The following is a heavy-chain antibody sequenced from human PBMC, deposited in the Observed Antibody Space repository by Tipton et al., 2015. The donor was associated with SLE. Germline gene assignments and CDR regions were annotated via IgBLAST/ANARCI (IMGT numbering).Heavy chain of an antibody. CDR2: IYYSGST. CDR1: GGSISSGDYY. CDR3: AREYEVWASFDY. Sequence: TLSLTCTVSGGSISSGDYYWSWIRQPPGKGLEWIGYIYYSGSTYYNPSLKSRVTISVDTSKIQFSLKLSSVTAADTAVYYCAREYEVWASFDYWGQGTLVTVSS. J-gene: IGHJ4*02. V-gene: IGHV4-30-4*01. D-gene: IGHD3-16*01.